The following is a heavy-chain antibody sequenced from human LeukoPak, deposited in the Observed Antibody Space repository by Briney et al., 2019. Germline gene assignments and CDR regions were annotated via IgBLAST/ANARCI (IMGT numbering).Heavy chain of an antibody. CDR3: AKSSIGSSIWLLDY. D-gene: IGHD6-13*01. Sequence: GGSLRLSCAASGFTFSSYAMSWVRQAPGKGVEWVSGMSGSGTRTYYADSVKGRFTISRDNSKNTLYLQMNSLRADDTALYYCAKSSIGSSIWLLDYRGQGTLVTVSP. V-gene: IGHV3-23*01. CDR2: MSGSGTRT. J-gene: IGHJ4*02. CDR1: GFTFSSYA.